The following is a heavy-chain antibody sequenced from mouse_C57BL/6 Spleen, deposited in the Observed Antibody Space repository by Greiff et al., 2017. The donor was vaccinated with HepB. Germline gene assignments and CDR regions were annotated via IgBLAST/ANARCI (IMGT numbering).Heavy chain of an antibody. D-gene: IGHD1-1*01. CDR1: GYTFTSYG. CDR2: IYPSSGNT. CDR3: VCGTTGGIDY. J-gene: IGHJ2*01. Sequence: QVQLQQSGAELARPGASVKLSCKASGYTFTSYGISWVKQRTGQGLEWIGEIYPSSGNTYYNEKFKGKATLTADKSSSTAYMELRSLTYEDSAVYFCVCGTTGGIDYWGQGTTLTVSS. V-gene: IGHV1-81*01.